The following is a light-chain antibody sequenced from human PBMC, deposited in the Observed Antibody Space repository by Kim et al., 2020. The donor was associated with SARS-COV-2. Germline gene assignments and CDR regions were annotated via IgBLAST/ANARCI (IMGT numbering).Light chain of an antibody. CDR1: SLRSYY. CDR2: GKN. J-gene: IGLJ1*01. CDR3: NSRDSSGNRV. Sequence: SSELTQDPAVSVALGQTVRITCQGDSLRSYYASWYQQKPGQAPVLVIYGKNNRPSGIPDRFSGSSSGNTASLTITGAQAEDEADYYCNSRDSSGNRVFGTGNKVTVL. V-gene: IGLV3-19*01.